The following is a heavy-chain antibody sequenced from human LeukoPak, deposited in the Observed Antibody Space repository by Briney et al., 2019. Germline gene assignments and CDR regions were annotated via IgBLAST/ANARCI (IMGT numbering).Heavy chain of an antibody. V-gene: IGHV3-21*01. CDR2: ISSSSSYI. Sequence: GGSLRLXCAASGFTFSSYSMNWVRQAPGKGLEWVSSISSSSSYIYYADSVKGRFTISRDNAKNSLYLQMNSLRAEDTAVYYCARAVAGTGGTDYWGQGTLVTVSS. CDR3: ARAVAGTGGTDY. J-gene: IGHJ4*02. D-gene: IGHD6-19*01. CDR1: GFTFSSYS.